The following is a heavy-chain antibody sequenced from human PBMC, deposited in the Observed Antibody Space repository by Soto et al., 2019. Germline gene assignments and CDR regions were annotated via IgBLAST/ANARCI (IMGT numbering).Heavy chain of an antibody. D-gene: IGHD3-10*01. CDR1: GGSISSGGYS. J-gene: IGHJ4*02. CDR3: ASMGYHYGSGSYPLDY. CDR2: MYNSGRT. Sequence: SETLSLTCAVSGGSISSGGYSWSWIRQPPGKGLEWIGYMYNSGRTHYNPSLKSRVTISLDTSKNQFSLNLRSVTAADTAVYYCASMGYHYGSGSYPLDYWGQGTLVTVSS. V-gene: IGHV4-30-2*01.